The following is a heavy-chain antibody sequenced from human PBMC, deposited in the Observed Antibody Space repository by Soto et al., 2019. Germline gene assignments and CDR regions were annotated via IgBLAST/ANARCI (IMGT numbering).Heavy chain of an antibody. Sequence: ASVKVSCKASGLTYSSHVISCVRQAPGQGLEWMGWMNPGSGDTGYAQKFQGRVTMTRDISIATAYMELSSLRSDDTAIYYCARMETFGSLNWFDPWGQGTLVTVSS. J-gene: IGHJ5*02. CDR3: ARMETFGSLNWFDP. CDR1: GLTYSSHV. D-gene: IGHD3-16*01. V-gene: IGHV1-8*01. CDR2: MNPGSGDT.